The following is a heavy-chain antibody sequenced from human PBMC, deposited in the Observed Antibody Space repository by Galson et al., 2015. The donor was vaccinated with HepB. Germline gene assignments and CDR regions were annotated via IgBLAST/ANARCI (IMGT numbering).Heavy chain of an antibody. V-gene: IGHV1-69*13. CDR2: IIPIFGTA. D-gene: IGHD3-3*01. CDR3: ARGYDFWSGYSRDYYYYYMDV. Sequence: SVKVSCKASGGTFSSYAISWVRQAPGQGLEWMGGIIPIFGTANYAQKFQGRVTITADESTSTAYMELSSLRSEDTAVYYCARGYDFWSGYSRDYYYYYMDVWGKGTTVTVSS. CDR1: GGTFSSYA. J-gene: IGHJ6*03.